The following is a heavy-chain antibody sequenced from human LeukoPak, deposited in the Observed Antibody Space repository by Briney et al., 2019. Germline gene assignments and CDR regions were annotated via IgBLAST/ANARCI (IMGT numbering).Heavy chain of an antibody. CDR1: GGTFSSYA. Sequence: EASVKVSCKASGGTFSSYAISWMRQAPGQGLEWMGGIIPIFGTANYAQKFQGRVTITADESTSTAYMELSSLRSEDTAVYYCARSDSSGYYESHYWGQGTLVTVSS. J-gene: IGHJ4*02. V-gene: IGHV1-69*01. D-gene: IGHD3-22*01. CDR3: ARSDSSGYYESHY. CDR2: IIPIFGTA.